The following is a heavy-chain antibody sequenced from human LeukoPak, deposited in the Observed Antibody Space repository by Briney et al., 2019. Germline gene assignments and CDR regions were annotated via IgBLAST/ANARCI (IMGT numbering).Heavy chain of an antibody. D-gene: IGHD3-16*01. J-gene: IGHJ4*02. CDR1: GFTFSNYW. Sequence: GGSLRLSCAASGFTFSNYWMSGVRQAPGKGLEWVANIKQDGGERYYVDSVKGRFTISRDNAETSLFLQMTSLRAEDTAVYYCARDKYFDSYTYHPRFDYWGQGILVTVSS. V-gene: IGHV3-7*04. CDR3: ARDKYFDSYTYHPRFDY. CDR2: IKQDGGER.